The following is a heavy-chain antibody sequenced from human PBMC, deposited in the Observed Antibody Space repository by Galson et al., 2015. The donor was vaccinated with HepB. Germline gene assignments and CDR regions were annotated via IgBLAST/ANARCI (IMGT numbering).Heavy chain of an antibody. CDR3: AKDGASGSYYYYYGMDV. CDR2: ISNNGSIT. CDR1: GFTFSSYA. J-gene: IGHJ6*02. Sequence: SLRLSCAASGFTFSSYAMSWVRQAPGKGLEWVADISNNGSITYYADSVKGRFTISRDNSKNTLYLQMNSLRADDTAVYYCAKDGASGSYYYYYGMDVWGQGTTVTVSS. D-gene: IGHD1-26*01. V-gene: IGHV3-23*01.